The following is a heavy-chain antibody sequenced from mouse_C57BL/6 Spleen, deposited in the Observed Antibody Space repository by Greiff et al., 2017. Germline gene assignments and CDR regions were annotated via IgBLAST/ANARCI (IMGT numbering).Heavy chain of an antibody. J-gene: IGHJ2*01. CDR2: IDPETGGT. V-gene: IGHV1-15*01. D-gene: IGHD1-1*01. CDR1: GYTFTDYE. Sequence: QVQLKQSGAELVRPGASVTLSCKASGYTFTDYEMHWVKQTPVHGLEWIGAIDPETGGTAYNQKFKGKAILTADKSSSTAYMELRSLTSEDSAVYYCTRYGFTTVVADYFDYWGQGTTLTVSS. CDR3: TRYGFTTVVADYFDY.